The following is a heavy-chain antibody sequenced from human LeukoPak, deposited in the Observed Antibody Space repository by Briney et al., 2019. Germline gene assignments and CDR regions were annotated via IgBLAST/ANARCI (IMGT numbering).Heavy chain of an antibody. J-gene: IGHJ3*02. CDR3: AEDISRITIFGVVKGPASVAFDI. Sequence: GGSLRLSCAASGFTFSSYAMSWVRQAPGKGLEWVSAISGSGGSTYYADSVKGRFTISRDNSKNTLYLQMNSLRAEDTAVYYCAEDISRITIFGVVKGPASVAFDIWGQGTMVTVSS. D-gene: IGHD3-3*01. V-gene: IGHV3-23*01. CDR2: ISGSGGST. CDR1: GFTFSSYA.